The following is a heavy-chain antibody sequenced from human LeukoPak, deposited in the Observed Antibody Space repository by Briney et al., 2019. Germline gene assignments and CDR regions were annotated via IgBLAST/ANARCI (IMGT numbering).Heavy chain of an antibody. V-gene: IGHV3-7*01. CDR1: GFTFSSYW. J-gene: IGHJ3*02. CDR2: IKQDGSEK. CDR3: ARDRIRQFPGGAFDI. D-gene: IGHD3-10*01. Sequence: PGGSLRLSCAASGFTFSSYWMSWLRQAPGKGLGWVANIKQDGSEKYYVDSVKGRFTISRDNAKNSLYLQMNSLRAEDTAVYYCARDRIRQFPGGAFDIWGQGTMVTVSS.